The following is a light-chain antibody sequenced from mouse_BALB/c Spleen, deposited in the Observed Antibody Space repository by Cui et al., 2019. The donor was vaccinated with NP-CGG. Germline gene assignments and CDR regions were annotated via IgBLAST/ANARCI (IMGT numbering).Light chain of an antibody. CDR2: GTN. CDR1: TGAVITINY. Sequence: QAVVTQESALTTSPGETVTLTCRSSTGAVITINYANWVQEKPDHLFTGLIGGTNNRVPGVPARFSGSLIGDKAALTITGAQTEDEAIYFCALWYSNHWVFGGGTKLTVL. V-gene: IGLV1*01. J-gene: IGLJ1*01. CDR3: ALWYSNHWV.